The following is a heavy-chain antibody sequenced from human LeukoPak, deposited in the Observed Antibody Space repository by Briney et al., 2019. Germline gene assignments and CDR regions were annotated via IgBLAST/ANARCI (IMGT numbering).Heavy chain of an antibody. CDR3: ARVRGIAVAGTGYGMDV. CDR1: GGSFSGYY. CDR2: INHSGST. V-gene: IGHV4-34*01. J-gene: IGHJ6*02. Sequence: SETLSLTCAVYGGSFSGYYWSWIRQPPGKGPEWIGEINHSGSTNYNPSLKSRVTISVDTSKNQFSLKLSSVTAADTAVHYCARVRGIAVAGTGYGMDVWGQGTTVTVSS. D-gene: IGHD6-19*01.